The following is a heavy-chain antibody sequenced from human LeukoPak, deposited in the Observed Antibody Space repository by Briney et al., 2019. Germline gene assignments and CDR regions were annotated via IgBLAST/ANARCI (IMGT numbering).Heavy chain of an antibody. Sequence: GGSLILSCTTSGLAFDDFAMRWVRQPAGKGLEWVGFIRRRAYGGAAEYAASVKGRFIISRDDSKGIAYLQMNSLKTEDTAVYYCSRNGLVDFDYWGQGSRVIVSP. J-gene: IGHJ4*02. CDR3: SRNGLVDFDY. CDR1: GLAFDDFA. CDR2: IRRRAYGGAA. D-gene: IGHD5-12*01. V-gene: IGHV3-49*04.